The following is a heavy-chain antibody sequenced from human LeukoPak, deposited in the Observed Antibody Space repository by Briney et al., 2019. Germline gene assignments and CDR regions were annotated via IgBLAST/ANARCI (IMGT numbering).Heavy chain of an antibody. CDR2: ILEDGSSQ. Sequence: GGSLRLSCAASGFTFSNYMMHWVRQAPGKGLDWVAVILEDGSSQYYADSVKGRFTISRDNSKNTLFLQMSSLRAEDTAVYYCAKEQEGRRAAFDYWGQGTLVTVSS. CDR3: AKEQEGRRAAFDY. V-gene: IGHV3-30*04. CDR1: GFTFSNYM. D-gene: IGHD2-15*01. J-gene: IGHJ4*02.